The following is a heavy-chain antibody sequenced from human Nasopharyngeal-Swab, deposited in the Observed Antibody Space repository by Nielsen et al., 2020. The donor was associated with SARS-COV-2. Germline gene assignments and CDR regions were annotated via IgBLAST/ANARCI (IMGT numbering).Heavy chain of an antibody. CDR2: IKSKTDGGTT. D-gene: IGHD6-6*01. CDR3: TTVAARKGDAFDI. V-gene: IGHV3-15*07. J-gene: IGHJ3*02. Sequence: GESLKISCAASGFTFSSYGMHWVRQAPGKGLEWVGRIKSKTDGGTTDYAAPVKGRFTISRDDSKNTLYLQMNSLKTEDTAVYYCTTVAARKGDAFDIWGQGTMVTVSS. CDR1: GFTFSSYG.